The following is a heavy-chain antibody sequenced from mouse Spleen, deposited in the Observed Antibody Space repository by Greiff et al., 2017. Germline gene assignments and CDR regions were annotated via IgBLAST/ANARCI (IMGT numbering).Heavy chain of an antibody. J-gene: IGHJ4*01. CDR2: IDPSDSYT. CDR3: ASREYRCDNGYYAMDY. D-gene: IGHD2-14*01. Sequence: QVQLQQPGAELVMPGASVKLSCKASGYTFTSYWMYWVKQRPGQGLEWIGEIDPSDSYTNYNQKFKGKVTLTVDKSSSTAYMQLSSLTSEDSAVYYCASREYRCDNGYYAMDYWGQGTSVTVSS. CDR1: GYTFTSYW. V-gene: IGHV1-69*01.